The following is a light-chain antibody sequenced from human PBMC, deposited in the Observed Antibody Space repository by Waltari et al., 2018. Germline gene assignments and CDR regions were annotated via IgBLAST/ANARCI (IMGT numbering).Light chain of an antibody. CDR1: QSIYSN. Sequence: EIVMTHSPATLSVSPGERPPPSCRASQSIYSNLAWYQQKPGQPPRLLIYVASTRATGIPARFSGSGSGTEFTITISSLQSEDFAVYYCQQYSQYYTFAQGTKLEIK. J-gene: IGKJ2*01. CDR3: QQYSQYYT. CDR2: VAS. V-gene: IGKV3-15*01.